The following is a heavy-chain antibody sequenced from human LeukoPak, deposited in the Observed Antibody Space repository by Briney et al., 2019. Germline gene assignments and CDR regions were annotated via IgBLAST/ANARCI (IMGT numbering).Heavy chain of an antibody. CDR3: ARRRGWKQQLVYFDY. CDR1: GGSFSGYY. V-gene: IGHV4-34*01. Sequence: PSETLSLTCAVYGGSFSGYYWSWIRQPPGKGLEWIGEINHSGSTSYNPSLKSRVAISADTSKNQFSLNVRSTTAADTAVYYCARRRGWKQQLVYFDYWGQGTLATVSS. J-gene: IGHJ4*02. D-gene: IGHD6-13*01. CDR2: INHSGST.